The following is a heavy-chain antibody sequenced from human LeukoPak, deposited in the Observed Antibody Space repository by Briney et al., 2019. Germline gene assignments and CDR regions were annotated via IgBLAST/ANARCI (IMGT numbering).Heavy chain of an antibody. CDR2: INPNSGGT. V-gene: IGHV1-2*02. J-gene: IGHJ5*01. CDR1: RYTFTAYY. Sequence: ASVKVSCKASRYTFTAYYIHWVRQAPGQGLEWLGWINPNSGGTNYGPKFQGRVTMTRDTSISTAYVELSRLRSDDTAIYFCARDRSIGGWFDSWGQGTLVTVSS. D-gene: IGHD3-22*01. CDR3: ARDRSIGGWFDS.